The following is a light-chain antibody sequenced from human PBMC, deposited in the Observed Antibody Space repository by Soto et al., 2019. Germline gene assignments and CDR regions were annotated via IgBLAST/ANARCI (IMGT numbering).Light chain of an antibody. V-gene: IGKV2-24*01. CDR3: MQATQFPWT. CDR1: QSLVHSDGNTY. Sequence: DIVMTQTPLSSPVTLGQPASISCRSSQSLVHSDGNTYLFWLQQRPGQPPRVLIYRVSNRFSGVLDRISGSGAGTDFTLKISRVEAEDVGVYYCMQATQFPWTFGQGTRVEIK. J-gene: IGKJ1*01. CDR2: RVS.